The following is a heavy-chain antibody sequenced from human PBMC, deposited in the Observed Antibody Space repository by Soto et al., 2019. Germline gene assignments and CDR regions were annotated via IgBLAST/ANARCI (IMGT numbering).Heavy chain of an antibody. CDR1: GFSFDDDA. Sequence: VQLVESGGGLVEPGRSLRLSCTGSGFSFDDDAFNWVRQRPGKGLEWVAGLNWNGDNIAYDDSVRGRFTISRDNGKNSLCLQRNGLRTDDTAFYYCVKGVHLTLQARRDSWGQGTLVTVSS. J-gene: IGHJ4*02. CDR3: VKGVHLTLQARRDS. CDR2: LNWNGDNI. V-gene: IGHV3-9*01. D-gene: IGHD3-9*01.